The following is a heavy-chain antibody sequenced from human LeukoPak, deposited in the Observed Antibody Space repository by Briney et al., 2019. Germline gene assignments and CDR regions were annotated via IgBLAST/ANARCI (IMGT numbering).Heavy chain of an antibody. V-gene: IGHV4-34*01. CDR2: INHSGST. CDR1: GGSFSGYY. Sequence: SETLSLTCAVYGGSFSGYYWSWIRQPPGKGLEWIGEINHSGSTNYNPSLKSRVTISVDTSKNQFSLKLSSVTAADTAVYYCAGRFSWSYGYFDYWGQGTLVTVSS. CDR3: AGRFSWSYGYFDY. D-gene: IGHD1-26*01. J-gene: IGHJ4*02.